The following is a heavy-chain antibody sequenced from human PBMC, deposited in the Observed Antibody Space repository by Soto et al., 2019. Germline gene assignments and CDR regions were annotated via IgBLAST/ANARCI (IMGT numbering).Heavy chain of an antibody. D-gene: IGHD3-10*01. V-gene: IGHV4-4*07. J-gene: IGHJ6*02. CDR2: IYTSGST. CDR1: GGSISSYY. Sequence: SETLSLTCTVSGGSISSYYWSWIRQPAGKGLEWIGRIYTSGSTNYNPSLKSRVTMSVDTSKNQFSLKLSSVTAADTAVYYCARNSPRSKRGYYYYYGMDVWGQGTTVTVSS. CDR3: ARNSPRSKRGYYYYYGMDV.